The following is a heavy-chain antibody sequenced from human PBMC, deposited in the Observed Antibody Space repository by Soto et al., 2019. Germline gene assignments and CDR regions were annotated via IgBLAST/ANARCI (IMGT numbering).Heavy chain of an antibody. CDR1: GGTFSSYA. J-gene: IGHJ4*02. V-gene: IGHV1-69*13. D-gene: IGHD3-22*01. Sequence: SVKVSCKASGGTFSSYAISWVRQAPGQGLEWMGGIIPIFGTANYAQKFQGRVTITADESTSTAYMELSSLRSEDTAVYYCARARVRYDSSGSAPAEAHNDYWGQGSRVTVSS. CDR2: IIPIFGTA. CDR3: ARARVRYDSSGSAPAEAHNDY.